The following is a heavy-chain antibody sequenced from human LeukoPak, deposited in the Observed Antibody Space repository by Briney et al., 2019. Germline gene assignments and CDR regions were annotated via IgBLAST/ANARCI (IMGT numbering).Heavy chain of an antibody. CDR3: AWNLVYKWNYESVY. Sequence: ASVKVSCKASGYTFTGYYMHWVRQAPGQGLEWMGWINPNSGGTNYAQKFQGRVTMNRDTSIRTAYMELSRLRSDDTAVYYCAWNLVYKWNYESVYWGQGTLVTVSS. J-gene: IGHJ4*02. CDR2: INPNSGGT. V-gene: IGHV1-2*02. D-gene: IGHD1-7*01. CDR1: GYTFTGYY.